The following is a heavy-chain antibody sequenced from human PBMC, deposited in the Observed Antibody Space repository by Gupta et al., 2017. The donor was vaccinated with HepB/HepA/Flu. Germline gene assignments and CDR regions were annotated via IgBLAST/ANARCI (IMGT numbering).Heavy chain of an antibody. CDR2: IIPIFGTA. D-gene: IGHD2-15*01. CDR1: GGTFSSYA. CDR3: ARGGYCSGGSCYSEPYYYYYMDV. V-gene: IGHV1-69*01. J-gene: IGHJ6*03. Sequence: QVQLVQSVAEVKKPGSSVKVSCKASGGTFSSYAISWVRQAPGQGLEWMGGIIPIFGTANYAQKFQGRVTITADESTSTAYMELSSLRSEDTAVYYCARGGYCSGGSCYSEPYYYYYMDVWGKGTTVTVSS.